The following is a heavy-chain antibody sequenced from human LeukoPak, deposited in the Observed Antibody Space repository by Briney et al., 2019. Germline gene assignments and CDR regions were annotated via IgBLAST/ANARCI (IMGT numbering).Heavy chain of an antibody. CDR1: GGSISSGGYY. CDR3: ARRDTTQGYFDY. CDR2: IYYSGST. D-gene: IGHD1-1*01. J-gene: IGHJ4*02. Sequence: SSETLSLTCAVSGGSISSGGYYWSWIRQHPGRGLEWIGYIYYSGSTFYNPSLKSRVTVSLDTSKNQFSLKLSSVTAADTAVYYCARRDTTQGYFDYWGQGTLVTVSS. V-gene: IGHV4-31*11.